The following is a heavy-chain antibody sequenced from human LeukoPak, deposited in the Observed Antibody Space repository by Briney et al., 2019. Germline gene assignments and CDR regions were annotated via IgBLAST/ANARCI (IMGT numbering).Heavy chain of an antibody. V-gene: IGHV6-1*01. CDR3: ARDRGSGEIQLSGNFDY. CDR2: TYYRSKWYN. D-gene: IGHD5-18*01. CDR1: GDSVSSNSAA. J-gene: IGHJ4*02. Sequence: SQTLSLTCAISGDSVSSNSAAWNWIRQSPSRGLEWLGRTYYRSKWYNDYAVSVKSRITINPDTSKTQFSLQLNSVTPEDTAVYYCARDRGSGEIQLSGNFDYWGQGTLVTVSS.